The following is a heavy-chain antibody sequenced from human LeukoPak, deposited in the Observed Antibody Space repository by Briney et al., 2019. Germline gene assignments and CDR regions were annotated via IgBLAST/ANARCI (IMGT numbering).Heavy chain of an antibody. V-gene: IGHV5-51*01. CDR3: ARHLLPYYYDSSGDYFDY. Sequence: GESLKISCKGSGYSFTSYWIGWGRQMPGKGLEGMGIIYPSDSDPRYSPSFQGQVTISADTSISTAYLQWSSLKASDTAMYYCARHLLPYYYDSSGDYFDYWGQGTLVTVSS. CDR2: IYPSDSDP. D-gene: IGHD3-22*01. CDR1: GYSFTSYW. J-gene: IGHJ4*02.